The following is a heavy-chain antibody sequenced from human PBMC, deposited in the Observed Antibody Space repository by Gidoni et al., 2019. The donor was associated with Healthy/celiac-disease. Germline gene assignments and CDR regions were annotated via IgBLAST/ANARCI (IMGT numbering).Heavy chain of an antibody. CDR1: GFTFSSYA. CDR2: ISYDGSNK. Sequence: QVQLLESGGGVVQPGRSLRRYCAASGFTFSSYAMHWVRQAPGKGLEWVAVISYDGSNKYYADSVKGRFTISRDNSKNTLYLQMNSLRAEDTAVYYCARSDSSGYYPDLWYWGQGTLVTVSS. D-gene: IGHD3-22*01. CDR3: ARSDSSGYYPDLWY. J-gene: IGHJ4*02. V-gene: IGHV3-30*04.